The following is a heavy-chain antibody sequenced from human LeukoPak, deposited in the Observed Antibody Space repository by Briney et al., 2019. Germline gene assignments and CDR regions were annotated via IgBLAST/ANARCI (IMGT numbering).Heavy chain of an antibody. CDR3: ARRRLGYYFDX. V-gene: IGHV4-34*01. D-gene: IGHD5-24*01. CDR2: INPRGST. CDR1: GGSFSGYY. Sequence: SETLSLTCGVYGGSFSGYYWSWIRQPPGKGLEWIGEINPRGSTNYNPSLKSRVTLSADTSKNQFSLTLNSVTAADTAVYYCARRRLGYYFDXXGQGTLVTV. J-gene: IGHJ4*02.